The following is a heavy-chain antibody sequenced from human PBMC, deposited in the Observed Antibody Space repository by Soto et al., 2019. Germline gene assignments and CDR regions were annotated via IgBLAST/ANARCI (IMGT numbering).Heavy chain of an antibody. Sequence: SETLSLTCSVSGGSVSDKTYYWSWIRQPPGKRLEWIGYVYYSGTTNYNPSLKSRVTISVDLFKNQFSLRLSSVTTADTALYYCARTTAVPNSLRSRYFFDYWGQGTLVTVSS. V-gene: IGHV4-61*01. CDR3: ARTTAVPNSLRSRYFFDY. CDR1: GGSVSDKTYY. J-gene: IGHJ4*02. CDR2: VYYSGTT. D-gene: IGHD4-17*01.